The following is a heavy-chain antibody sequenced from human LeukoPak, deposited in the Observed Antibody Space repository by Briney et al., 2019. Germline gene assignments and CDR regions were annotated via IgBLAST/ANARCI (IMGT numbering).Heavy chain of an antibody. Sequence: SETLSLTCTVSGGSIRGYYWSWTRQSPGKGLEWIGYIYYSGSTNYNPSLKSRVTISVDTSKNQFSLKLSSVTAADTAVYYCARNIAAAVFSPITNWFDPWGQGTLVTVSS. D-gene: IGHD6-13*01. CDR1: GGSIRGYY. J-gene: IGHJ5*02. CDR2: IYYSGST. CDR3: ARNIAAAVFSPITNWFDP. V-gene: IGHV4-59*12.